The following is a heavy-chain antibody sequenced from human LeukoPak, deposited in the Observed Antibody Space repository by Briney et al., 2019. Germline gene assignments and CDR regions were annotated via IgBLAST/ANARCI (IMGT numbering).Heavy chain of an antibody. J-gene: IGHJ4*02. CDR2: INHSGST. Sequence: SETLSLTCAVYGGSFSGYYWSWIRQPPGKGLEWIGEINHSGSTNYNPSLKSRVTISVDTSKNQFSLKPSSVTAADTAVYYCAREYSSGWYRSSRPKNYFDYWGQGTLVTVSS. CDR3: AREYSSGWYRSSRPKNYFDY. V-gene: IGHV4-34*01. CDR1: GGSFSGYY. D-gene: IGHD6-19*01.